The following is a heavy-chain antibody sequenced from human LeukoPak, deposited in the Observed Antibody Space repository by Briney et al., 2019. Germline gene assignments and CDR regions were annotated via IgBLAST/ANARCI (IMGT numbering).Heavy chain of an antibody. V-gene: IGHV4-59*12. CDR2: IYYSGST. D-gene: IGHD3-22*01. Sequence: PSETLSLTCTVSDGSISSYYWSWIRQPPGKGLEWIGYIYYSGSTYYNPSLKSRVTISVDTSKNQFSLKLSSVTAADTAVYYCARDGDSSGFPDAFDIWGQGTMVTVSS. J-gene: IGHJ3*02. CDR3: ARDGDSSGFPDAFDI. CDR1: DGSISSYY.